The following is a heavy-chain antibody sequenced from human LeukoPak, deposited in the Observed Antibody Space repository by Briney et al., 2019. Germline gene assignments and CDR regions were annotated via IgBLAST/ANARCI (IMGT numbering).Heavy chain of an antibody. Sequence: GGSLRLSCAASGFTFSDYYMSWIRQAPGKGLEWVSYISSSGSTIYYADSVKGRFTISRDNAKNSLYLQMNSLRAEDTAVYYCAGGRFWSGYYTLSGHYYYMDVWGKGTTVTVSS. D-gene: IGHD3-3*01. J-gene: IGHJ6*03. CDR2: ISSSGSTI. CDR3: AGGRFWSGYYTLSGHYYYMDV. CDR1: GFTFSDYY. V-gene: IGHV3-11*04.